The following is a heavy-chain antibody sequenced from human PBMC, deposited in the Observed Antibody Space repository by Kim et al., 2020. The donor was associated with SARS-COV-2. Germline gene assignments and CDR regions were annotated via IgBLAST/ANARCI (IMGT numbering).Heavy chain of an antibody. V-gene: IGHV1-69*13. CDR1: GGTFSSYA. J-gene: IGHJ3*02. CDR3: ARGGYSSGWYFPAAGDGADI. CDR2: IIPIFGTA. D-gene: IGHD6-19*01. Sequence: SVKVSCKASGGTFSSYAISWVRQAPGQGLEWMGGIIPIFGTANYAQKFQGRVTITADESTSTAYMELSSLRSEDTAVYYCARGGYSSGWYFPAAGDGADIWGQGTMVTVSS.